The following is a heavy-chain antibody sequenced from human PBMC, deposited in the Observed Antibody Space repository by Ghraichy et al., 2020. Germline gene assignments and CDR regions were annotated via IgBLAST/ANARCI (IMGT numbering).Heavy chain of an antibody. CDR3: ARVPHNYYDSSGYLDY. J-gene: IGHJ4*02. Sequence: SQTHSLTCTVSGGSISSYYWSWIRQPPGKGLEWIGYIYYSGSTNYNPSLKSRVTISVDTSKNQFSLKLSSVTAADTAVYYCARVPHNYYDSSGYLDYWGQGTLVTVSS. CDR2: IYYSGST. D-gene: IGHD3-22*01. CDR1: GGSISSYY. V-gene: IGHV4-59*01.